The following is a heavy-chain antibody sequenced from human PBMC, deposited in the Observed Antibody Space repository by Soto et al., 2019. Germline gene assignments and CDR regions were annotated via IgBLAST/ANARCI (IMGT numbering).Heavy chain of an antibody. Sequence: EVQLLESGGGLVQPGGSLRLSCAASGFTFSSYAMSWVRQAPGKGLEWVSAISGSGGSTYYADSVKGRFTISRDNSKNTLYLQMNSLRAEDTAVYYCAKALSRHITFGGVIARHYFDYWGQGTLVTVSS. J-gene: IGHJ4*02. CDR1: GFTFSSYA. CDR3: AKALSRHITFGGVIARHYFDY. V-gene: IGHV3-23*01. D-gene: IGHD3-16*01. CDR2: ISGSGGST.